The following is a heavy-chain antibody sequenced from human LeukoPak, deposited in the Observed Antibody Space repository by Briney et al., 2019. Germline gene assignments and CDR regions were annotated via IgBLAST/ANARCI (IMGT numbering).Heavy chain of an antibody. CDR2: ISSSGSTK. Sequence: GGSLRLSCAASGFIFSDYYMSWIRQAPGQGLEYVSYISSSGSTKYYADTVQGRFTISRDKAKSSLYLQMISLRAEDTAVYYCAGETHTCGCYGGGVDYWGQGMLVTVSS. CDR3: AGETHTCGCYGGGVDY. CDR1: GFIFSDYY. V-gene: IGHV3-11*04. J-gene: IGHJ4*02. D-gene: IGHD6-19*01.